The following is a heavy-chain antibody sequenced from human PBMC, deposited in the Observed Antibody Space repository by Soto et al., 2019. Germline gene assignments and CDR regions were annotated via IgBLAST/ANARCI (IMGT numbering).Heavy chain of an antibody. CDR3: TPQGYSYGYSYYYYYYMDV. Sequence: GGSLRLSCAASGFTFSNAWMSWVRQAPGKGLEWVGRIKSKTDGGTTDYAAPVKGRFTISRDDSKNTLYLQMNSLKTEDTAVYYCTPQGYSYGYSYYYYYYMDVWGKGTTVTVSS. V-gene: IGHV3-15*01. CDR2: IKSKTDGGTT. J-gene: IGHJ6*03. D-gene: IGHD5-18*01. CDR1: GFTFSNAW.